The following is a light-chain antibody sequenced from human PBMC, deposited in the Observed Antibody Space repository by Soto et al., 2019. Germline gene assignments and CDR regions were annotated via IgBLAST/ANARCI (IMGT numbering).Light chain of an antibody. J-gene: IGKJ4*01. CDR1: QGISSW. V-gene: IGKV1D-12*01. CDR2: AAT. Sequence: DIQMTQSPSSVSASVGDRVIITCRASQGISSWIACYQQKPCEAPKLLIYAATRLHSGVPASFSSSGYGTDFTITIRSLQPEDYETYNCLKGNSLTLTFGGGIKMETK. CDR3: LKGNSLTLT.